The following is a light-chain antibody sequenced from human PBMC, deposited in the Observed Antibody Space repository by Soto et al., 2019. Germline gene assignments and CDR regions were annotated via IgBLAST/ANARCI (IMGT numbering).Light chain of an antibody. Sequence: DIQMTQSPSTLSASVGDRVTITCRASQTIIRYLNWYQQESGKAPKLLISTASSLRSGVPSRFNGSRSGTDFTLTISSLQPEDFATYYCQQSYSTPWTFGQGSKVAIK. V-gene: IGKV1-39*01. CDR1: QTIIRY. CDR3: QQSYSTPWT. J-gene: IGKJ1*01. CDR2: TAS.